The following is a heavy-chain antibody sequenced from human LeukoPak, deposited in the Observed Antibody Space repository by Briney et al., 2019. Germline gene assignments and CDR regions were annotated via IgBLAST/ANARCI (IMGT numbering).Heavy chain of an antibody. CDR2: IYYSGST. CDR1: GGSVSSGSYY. CDR3: ARGALPWFGELLSDGWFDP. Sequence: KASETLSLTCTVSGGSVSSGSYYWSWIRQPPGKGLERIGYIYYSGSTNYNPSLKSRVTISVDTSKNQFSLKLSSVTAADTAVYYCARGALPWFGELLSDGWFDPWGQGTLVTVSS. D-gene: IGHD3-10*01. J-gene: IGHJ5*02. V-gene: IGHV4-61*01.